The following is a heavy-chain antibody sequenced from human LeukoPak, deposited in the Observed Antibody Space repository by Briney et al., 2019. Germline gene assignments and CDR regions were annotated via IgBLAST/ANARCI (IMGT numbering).Heavy chain of an antibody. CDR3: ARELISTTWRGNRSYFDL. J-gene: IGHJ2*01. Sequence: GGSLRLSCAASGVTFSSYGMHWVRQAPGKGLEWVAVIWYDGSNKYYADSVKGRFTISRDNSKNTLYLQMNSLRAEDTAVYYCARELISTTWRGNRSYFDLWGRGTLVTVSS. V-gene: IGHV3-33*01. D-gene: IGHD1-1*01. CDR1: GVTFSSYG. CDR2: IWYDGSNK.